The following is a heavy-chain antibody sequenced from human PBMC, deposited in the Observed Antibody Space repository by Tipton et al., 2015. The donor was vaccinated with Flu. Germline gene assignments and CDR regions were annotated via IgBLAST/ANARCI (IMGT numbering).Heavy chain of an antibody. J-gene: IGHJ6*03. D-gene: IGHD3-3*01. Sequence: LRLSCAVYGGSFSGYYWSWIRQPPGKGLEWIGEINHSGSTNYNPSLKSRVTISVDTSKNQFSLKLSSVTAADMAVYYCARLTIFGVVIIGNYYYYMDVWGKGTTVTVSS. CDR3: ARLTIFGVVIIGNYYYYMDV. CDR2: INHSGST. V-gene: IGHV4-34*01. CDR1: GGSFSGYY.